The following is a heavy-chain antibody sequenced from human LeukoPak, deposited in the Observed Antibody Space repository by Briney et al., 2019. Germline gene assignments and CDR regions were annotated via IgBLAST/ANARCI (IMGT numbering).Heavy chain of an antibody. CDR2: ISPNSGGT. CDR1: GYTFTDYF. D-gene: IGHD2-21*02. J-gene: IGHJ3*02. Sequence: ASVKVSCKTSGYTFTDYFMHWVRQAPGQGLEWVGRISPNSGGTIYAQKFQVRVTMTRDTSITTVYMELSRLRSDDTAVYYCARDQGGDGNRAFDIWGQGTMVTVSS. V-gene: IGHV1-2*06. CDR3: ARDQGGDGNRAFDI.